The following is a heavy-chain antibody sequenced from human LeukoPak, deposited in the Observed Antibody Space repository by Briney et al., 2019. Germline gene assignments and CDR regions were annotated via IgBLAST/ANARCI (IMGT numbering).Heavy chain of an antibody. V-gene: IGHV4-59*12. CDR3: ARDLGFYGMDV. D-gene: IGHD2-2*03. CDR1: GGSISSYY. J-gene: IGHJ6*02. CDR2: IYYSGST. Sequence: SETLSLTCTVSGGSISSYYWSWIRQPPGKGLEWIGYIYYSGSTNYNPSLKSRVTMSVHTSKNQISLKLASVTAADTAVYYCARDLGFYGMDVWGQGTTVTVSS.